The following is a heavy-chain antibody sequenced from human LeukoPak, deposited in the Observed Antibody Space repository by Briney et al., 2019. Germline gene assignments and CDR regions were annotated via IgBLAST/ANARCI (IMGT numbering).Heavy chain of an antibody. Sequence: ASVNVSCKASGYTFTGYYMHWVRQAPGQGLGWMGWINPNSGGTNYAQKFQGWVTMTRDTSISTAYMELSRLRSDDTAVYYCARRLGDSSGWGFDYWGQGTLVTVSS. D-gene: IGHD6-19*01. V-gene: IGHV1-2*04. CDR2: INPNSGGT. CDR3: ARRLGDSSGWGFDY. J-gene: IGHJ4*02. CDR1: GYTFTGYY.